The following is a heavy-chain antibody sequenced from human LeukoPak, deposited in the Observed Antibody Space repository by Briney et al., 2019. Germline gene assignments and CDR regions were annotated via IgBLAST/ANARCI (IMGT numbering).Heavy chain of an antibody. D-gene: IGHD5-18*01. V-gene: IGHV3-23*01. J-gene: IGHJ4*02. Sequence: GGSLRLSCAASGFTFSSYAMSWVRQALGKGLEWVSGTSGSGGSTYYTDSVKGRFTISRDNSKNTLYLQMNSLRAEDTAVYYCASHSSYSYGQYFDYWGQGTLVTVSS. CDR2: TSGSGGST. CDR3: ASHSSYSYGQYFDY. CDR1: GFTFSSYA.